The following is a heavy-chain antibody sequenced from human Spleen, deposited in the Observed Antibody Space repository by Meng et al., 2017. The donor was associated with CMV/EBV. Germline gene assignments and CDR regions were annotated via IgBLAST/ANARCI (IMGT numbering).Heavy chain of an antibody. D-gene: IGHD1/OR15-1a*01. CDR1: GGSISSSSYY. V-gene: IGHV4-39*07. CDR3: ARDILEHNAFDM. J-gene: IGHJ3*02. Sequence: GSLRLSCIVSGGSISSSSYYWGWIRQPPGKGLEWIGSIYYSGSTNYNASLKSRVTISVDTSKNQFSLKLRSVTAADTAVFYGARDILEHNAFDMWGQGTMVTVSS. CDR2: IYYSGST.